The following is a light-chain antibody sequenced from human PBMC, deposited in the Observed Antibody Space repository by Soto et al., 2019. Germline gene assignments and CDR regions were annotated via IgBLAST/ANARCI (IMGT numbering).Light chain of an antibody. Sequence: DIVMTQSPATLSVSPGERHTLSCRASQSVSSNLAWYQQKPGQAPRLLIYGASTRATGIPARSSGSGSGTEFTLTISSLEPEDFAVYYCQQRSHWPQTFGQGTKVDIK. CDR2: GAS. V-gene: IGKV3-15*01. J-gene: IGKJ1*01. CDR3: QQRSHWPQT. CDR1: QSVSSN.